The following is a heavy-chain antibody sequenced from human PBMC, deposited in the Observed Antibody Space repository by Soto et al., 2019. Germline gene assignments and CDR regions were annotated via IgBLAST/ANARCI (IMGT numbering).Heavy chain of an antibody. D-gene: IGHD3-22*01. CDR1: GGSISSGGYY. V-gene: IGHV4-31*03. CDR2: IYYSGST. Sequence: QVQLQESGPGLVKPSQTLSLTCTVSGGSISSGGYYWSWIRQHPGKGLEWIGYIYYSGSTYYNPSLKSRVTISVDTSKNQFSLKLSSVTAADTAVYYCASTFVDYYDSSGYSYYFDYWGQGTLVTVSS. J-gene: IGHJ4*02. CDR3: ASTFVDYYDSSGYSYYFDY.